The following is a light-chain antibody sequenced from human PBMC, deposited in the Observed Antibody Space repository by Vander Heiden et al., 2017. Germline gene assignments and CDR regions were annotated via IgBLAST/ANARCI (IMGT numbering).Light chain of an antibody. CDR1: QSISSW. J-gene: IGKJ3*01. V-gene: IGKV1-5*01. CDR3: QQYNTYSLFT. Sequence: DIQMTQSPSTLSASVGDRVTITCRASQSISSWLAWYQQKPGKAPKLLIYDASSLESGVPSRFSGSGYGTEFTLTISSRQPDDFATYYCQQYNTYSLFTFGHGTKVDIK. CDR2: DAS.